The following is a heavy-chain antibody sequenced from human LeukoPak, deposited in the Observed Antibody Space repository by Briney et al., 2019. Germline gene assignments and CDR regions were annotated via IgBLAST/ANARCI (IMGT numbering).Heavy chain of an antibody. D-gene: IGHD4-17*01. CDR3: ARDSDYGDSYYYYYMDV. Sequence: SETLSLTCTVSGGSISRYYWSWIRQPAGKGLEWIGRIYTSGSTDYNPSLKSRVTISVDKSKNQLSLKVSSVTAADTAVYYCARDSDYGDSYYYYYMDVWGKGTTVTVSS. V-gene: IGHV4-4*07. CDR2: IYTSGST. CDR1: GGSISRYY. J-gene: IGHJ6*03.